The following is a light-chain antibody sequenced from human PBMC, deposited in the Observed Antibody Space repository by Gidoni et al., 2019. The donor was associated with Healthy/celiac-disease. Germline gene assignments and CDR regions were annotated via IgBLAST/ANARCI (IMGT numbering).Light chain of an antibody. Sequence: EIVLTQSQATLSLSPGQRATLSCRASQSVSSYLDCYQQKPDQAPRLLIYDASNRATGIPARFSCSGSGTDFTLTISSLEPEDFPVYYCQQRSNWPPITFGPGTKVDIK. J-gene: IGKJ3*01. CDR3: QQRSNWPPIT. CDR1: QSVSSY. CDR2: DAS. V-gene: IGKV3-11*01.